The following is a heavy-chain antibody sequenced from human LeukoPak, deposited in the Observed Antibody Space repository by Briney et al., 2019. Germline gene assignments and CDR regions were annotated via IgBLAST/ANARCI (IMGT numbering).Heavy chain of an antibody. V-gene: IGHV3-30*18. CDR1: GFTSSSYW. Sequence: GGSLRLSCAASGFTSSSYWMSWVRQAPGKGLEWVAVISYDGSNKYYADSVKGRFTISRDNSKNTLYLQMNSLRAEDTAVYYCAKDEDYYATEDYWGQGTLVTVSS. J-gene: IGHJ4*02. CDR3: AKDEDYYATEDY. CDR2: ISYDGSNK. D-gene: IGHD3-10*01.